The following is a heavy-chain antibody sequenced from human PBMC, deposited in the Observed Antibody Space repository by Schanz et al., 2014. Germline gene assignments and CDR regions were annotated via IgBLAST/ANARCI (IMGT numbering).Heavy chain of an antibody. Sequence: QVQLVQSGAEVKKPGSSVTVSCKASGDTLSSYGISWVRQAPGQGFEWMGRIIPNLGSANYAQKFQGRVTITADKSTSTVYMELSSLRSEDTAIYYCARGNTIFGVVILGWLDPWGQGTLVTVSS. V-gene: IGHV1-69*04. D-gene: IGHD3-3*01. CDR2: IIPNLGSA. CDR1: GDTLSSYG. CDR3: ARGNTIFGVVILGWLDP. J-gene: IGHJ5*02.